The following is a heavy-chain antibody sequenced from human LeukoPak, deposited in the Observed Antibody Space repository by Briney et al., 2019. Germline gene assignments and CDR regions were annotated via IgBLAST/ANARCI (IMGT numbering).Heavy chain of an antibody. CDR2: IYYSGST. CDR3: ARIKDVVVVAAPNWFDP. J-gene: IGHJ5*02. V-gene: IGHV4-61*01. D-gene: IGHD2-15*01. CDR1: GGSVSSGSYY. Sequence: KSSETLSLTCTVSGGSVSSGSYYGSWIRQPPGKGLEWIGYIYYSGSTNYNPSLKSRVTISVDTSKNQFSLKLSSVTAADTAVYYCARIKDVVVVAAPNWFDPWGQGTLVTVSS.